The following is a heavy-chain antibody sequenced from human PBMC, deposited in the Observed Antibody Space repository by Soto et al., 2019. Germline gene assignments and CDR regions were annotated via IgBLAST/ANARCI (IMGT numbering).Heavy chain of an antibody. Sequence: QVQLVQSGAEVKKPGASVKVSCKASGYTFTSYGISWVRQAPGQGLEWMGWISAYNGNTNYAQKXQGRVTMTTGXXTXTVXMELRSLRSDDTAVYYCARDRYCSSTSCYNDAFDIWGQGTMVTVSS. V-gene: IGHV1-18*01. D-gene: IGHD2-2*01. J-gene: IGHJ3*02. CDR2: ISAYNGNT. CDR1: GYTFTSYG. CDR3: ARDRYCSSTSCYNDAFDI.